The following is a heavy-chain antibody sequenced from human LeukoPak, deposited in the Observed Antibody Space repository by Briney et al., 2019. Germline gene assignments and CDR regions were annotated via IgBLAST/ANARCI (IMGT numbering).Heavy chain of an antibody. CDR2: IYSTTGTT. J-gene: IGHJ5*02. CDR3: ARGYGWFDP. CDR1: GASPY. Sequence: SETLSLTSIDPGASPYWTWIRQPPAKLLECIGYIYSTTGTTNSHLSLNGRVTMSLDTSNKLWSRKLSAVSAADSTVYYCARGYGWFDPWGHGILGIVSS. V-gene: IGHV4-4*09. D-gene: IGHD3-10*01.